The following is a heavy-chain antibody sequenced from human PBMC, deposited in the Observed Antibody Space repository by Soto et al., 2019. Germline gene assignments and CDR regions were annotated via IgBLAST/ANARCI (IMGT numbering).Heavy chain of an antibody. Sequence: XGSLGLSVVESGVPFSNFGVHWVRQAPGKGLEWVAVIRYDGSKKYFADSVKGRFSISRDNSKNTLFLQMNSLRVEDSALYYCARDQARESDVLTPWGQATLVTVSS. D-gene: IGHD3-9*01. V-gene: IGHV3-33*01. CDR2: IRYDGSKK. J-gene: IGHJ4*02. CDR3: ARDQARESDVLTP. CDR1: GVPFSNFG.